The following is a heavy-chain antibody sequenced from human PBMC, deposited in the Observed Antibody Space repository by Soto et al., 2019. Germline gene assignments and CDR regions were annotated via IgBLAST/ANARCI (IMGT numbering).Heavy chain of an antibody. CDR2: INHSGST. D-gene: IGHD6-6*01. CDR1: GGSFSGYY. J-gene: IGHJ6*02. V-gene: IGHV4-34*01. CDR3: ASQGIEYSSSSGYYYYGMDV. Sequence: SETLSLTCAVYGGSFSGYYWSWIRQPPGKGLEWIGEINHSGSTNYNPSLKSRVTISVDTSKNQFSLKLRSVTAADTAVYYCASQGIEYSSSSGYYYYGMDVWGQGTTVTVSS.